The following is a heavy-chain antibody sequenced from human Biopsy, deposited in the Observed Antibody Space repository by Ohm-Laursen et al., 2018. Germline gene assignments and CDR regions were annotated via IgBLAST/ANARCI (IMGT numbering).Heavy chain of an antibody. CDR1: DGSINSYY. CDR2: IYYSGST. V-gene: IGHV4-59*01. D-gene: IGHD6-19*01. J-gene: IGHJ4*02. CDR3: ARGMRSSGWPYFDS. Sequence: TLSLTWTVSDGSINSYYWNWIRQPPGKRLEWIGNIYYSGSTNFNPSLKSRVTMSVDMPKNQFSLKLSSVTAADTAIYYCARGMRSSGWPYFDSWGQGTLVTVSS.